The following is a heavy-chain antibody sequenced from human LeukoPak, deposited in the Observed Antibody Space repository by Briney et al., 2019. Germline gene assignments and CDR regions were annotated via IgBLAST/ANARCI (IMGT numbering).Heavy chain of an antibody. CDR2: IYYSGST. Sequence: PSETLSLTCTVSGGSISSGDYYWSWIRQPPGKGLEWIGYIYYSGSTNYNPSLKSRVTISVDTSKNQFSLKLSSVTAADTAVYYCASGGSSNSGYDWYFDLWGRGTLVTVSS. D-gene: IGHD2-15*01. CDR1: GGSISSGDYY. CDR3: ASGGSSNSGYDWYFDL. J-gene: IGHJ2*01. V-gene: IGHV4-61*08.